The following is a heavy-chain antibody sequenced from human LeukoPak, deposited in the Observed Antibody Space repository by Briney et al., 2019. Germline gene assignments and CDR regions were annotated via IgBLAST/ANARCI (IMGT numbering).Heavy chain of an antibody. Sequence: ASVKVSCKASGYIFTSYYIHWVRQAPGQGPEWMGIVNPSDGSTIYSQKFHDRVTVTTDMSTSTVYMQLTSLRSEDTAVYYCARDNSVEDTAWWFDPWGQGTLVTVSS. J-gene: IGHJ5*02. CDR1: GYIFTSYY. CDR3: ARDNSVEDTAWWFDP. V-gene: IGHV1-46*01. D-gene: IGHD4-23*01. CDR2: VNPSDGST.